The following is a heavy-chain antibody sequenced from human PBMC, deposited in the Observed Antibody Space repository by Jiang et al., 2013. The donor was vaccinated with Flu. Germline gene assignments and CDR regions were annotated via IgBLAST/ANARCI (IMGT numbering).Heavy chain of an antibody. CDR2: IIPVLNIP. Sequence: GAEVKKPGSSVKVSCKASGGTFNNYAINWVRQAPGQGLEWMGRIIPVLNIPNYARKFEGRLTITADKSTSTAYMELVSLRSEDTAMYYCARDPIAVAGSLDYWGQGILVTVSS. CDR3: ARDPIAVAGSLDY. CDR1: GGTFNNYA. J-gene: IGHJ4*02. D-gene: IGHD6-19*01. V-gene: IGHV1-69*04.